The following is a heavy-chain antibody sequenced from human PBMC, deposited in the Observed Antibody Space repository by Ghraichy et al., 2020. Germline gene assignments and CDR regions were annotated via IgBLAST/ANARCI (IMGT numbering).Heavy chain of an antibody. CDR2: IYYSGST. Sequence: SETLSLTCTVSGGSISSGDYYWSWIRQPPGKGLEWIGYIYYSGSTYYNPSLKSRVTISVDTSKNQFSLKLSSVTAADTAVYYCARVVFGDYDDAFDIWGQGTMVTVSS. J-gene: IGHJ3*02. CDR1: GGSISSGDYY. D-gene: IGHD4-17*01. CDR3: ARVVFGDYDDAFDI. V-gene: IGHV4-30-4*01.